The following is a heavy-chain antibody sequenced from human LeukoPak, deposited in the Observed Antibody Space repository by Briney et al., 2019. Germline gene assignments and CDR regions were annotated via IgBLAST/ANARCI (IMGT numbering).Heavy chain of an antibody. CDR1: RFTFSSYS. Sequence: PGGSLRLSCAASRFTFSSYSMNWVRQAPGKGLEWVSSISSSSSYIYYADSVKGRFTISRDNAKNSLYLQMNSLRAEDTAVYYCARAWTYYYDSSGFDLWGQGTLVTVSS. D-gene: IGHD3-22*01. J-gene: IGHJ4*02. V-gene: IGHV3-21*01. CDR2: ISSSSSYI. CDR3: ARAWTYYYDSSGFDL.